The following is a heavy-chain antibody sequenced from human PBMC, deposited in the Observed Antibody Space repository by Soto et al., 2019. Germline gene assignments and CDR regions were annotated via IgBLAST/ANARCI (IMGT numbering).Heavy chain of an antibody. D-gene: IGHD2-21*01. Sequence: GGSLRLSCAASGFTFSSYGMHWVRQAPGKGLEWVAVISYDGSNKYYADSVKGRFTISRDNSKNTLYLQMNSLRAEDTAVYYFAKESIVVVIAPLPDAFDIWGQGTMVTVSS. J-gene: IGHJ3*02. CDR2: ISYDGSNK. V-gene: IGHV3-30*18. CDR3: AKESIVVVIAPLPDAFDI. CDR1: GFTFSSYG.